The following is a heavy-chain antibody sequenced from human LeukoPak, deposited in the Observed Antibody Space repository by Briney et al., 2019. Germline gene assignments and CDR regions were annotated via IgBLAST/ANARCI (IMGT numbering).Heavy chain of an antibody. CDR2: ISGSSRHK. J-gene: IGHJ4*02. D-gene: IGHD6-13*01. CDR3: ARTANFAAGYYIDY. Sequence: KPGGSLRLSCAASGFTFSSYTMNWVRQAPGKGLEWVSSISGSSRHKYYADSVKGRFTISRDNAKNSLYLQMNSLRAEDTAVYYCARTANFAAGYYIDYWGQGTPVTVSS. V-gene: IGHV3-21*01. CDR1: GFTFSSYT.